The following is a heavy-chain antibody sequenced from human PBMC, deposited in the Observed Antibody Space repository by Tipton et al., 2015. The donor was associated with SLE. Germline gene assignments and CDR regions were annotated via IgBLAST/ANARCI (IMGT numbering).Heavy chain of an antibody. CDR1: GGSISSYY. V-gene: IGHV4-59*01. CDR2: MYYSGST. CDR3: ARVPAVYYYYMDV. D-gene: IGHD2-2*01. Sequence: VKPSETLSLTCTVSGGSISSYYWSWIRQPPGKGLEWIGYMYYSGSTNYDPSLKSRITMSVDTSKNQFSLKLSSVTAADTAVYYCARVPAVYYYYMDVWGKGTTVTVSS. J-gene: IGHJ6*03.